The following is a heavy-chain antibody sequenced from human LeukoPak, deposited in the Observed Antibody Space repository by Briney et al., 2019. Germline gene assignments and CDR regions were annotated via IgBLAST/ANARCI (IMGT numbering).Heavy chain of an antibody. CDR3: AKALERRIYYYGMDV. CDR2: ISWNSGSI. CDR1: GFTFDDYA. V-gene: IGHV3-9*03. J-gene: IGHJ6*02. D-gene: IGHD1-1*01. Sequence: PGRSLRLSCAASGFTFDDYAMHWVRQAPGKGLEWVSGISWNSGSIGYADSVKGRFTISRDNAKNSPYLQMNSLRAEDMALYYCAKALERRIYYYGMDVWGQGTTVTVSS.